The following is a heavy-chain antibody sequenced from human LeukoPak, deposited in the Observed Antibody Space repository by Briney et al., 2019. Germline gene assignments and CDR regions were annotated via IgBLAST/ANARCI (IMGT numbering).Heavy chain of an antibody. J-gene: IGHJ5*02. Sequence: GESLKISCKGSGYSFTSYWIGWVRQMPGKGLEWMGIIYPGDSDTRYSPSFQGQVTISADKSISTAYLQWSSLKASDTAMYYCARLGPSGWDYGHDVNWFDPWGQGTLVTVSS. CDR2: IYPGDSDT. D-gene: IGHD6-19*01. CDR1: GYSFTSYW. CDR3: ARLGPSGWDYGHDVNWFDP. V-gene: IGHV5-51*01.